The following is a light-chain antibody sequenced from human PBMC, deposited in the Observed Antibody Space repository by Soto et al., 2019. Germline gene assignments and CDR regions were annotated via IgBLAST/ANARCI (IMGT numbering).Light chain of an antibody. J-gene: IGLJ1*01. CDR1: SSNIGAGYA. CDR3: KSSDSSLSGFYV. CDR2: GNI. V-gene: IGLV1-40*01. Sequence: QSVLTQPPSVSGAPGQRVTIYCNGSSSNIGAGYAVPWYQRLPGTAPKLLLYGNINRPSGVPDRFSVSKSGTSASLAITGLQAEDEAEYYCKSSDSSLSGFYVYGSGTQLPVL.